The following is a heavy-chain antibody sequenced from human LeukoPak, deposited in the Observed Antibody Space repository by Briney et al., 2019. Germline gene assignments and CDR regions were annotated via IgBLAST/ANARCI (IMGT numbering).Heavy chain of an antibody. CDR1: GFTFSSYN. V-gene: IGHV3-21*01. CDR2: ISTIISYI. Sequence: GGSLRLSCAASGFTFSSYNMNWVRQAPGKGLEWVSSISTIISYIYYADSAKGRFTISRDNAKNSLYLQMNSLRAEDTAVYYCARRRGDYFDYWGQGTLVTVSS. J-gene: IGHJ4*02. CDR3: ARRRGDYFDY.